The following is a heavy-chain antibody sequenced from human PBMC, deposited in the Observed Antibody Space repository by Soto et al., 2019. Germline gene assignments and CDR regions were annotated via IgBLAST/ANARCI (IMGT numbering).Heavy chain of an antibody. CDR1: GFTFDDYG. V-gene: IGHV3-9*01. D-gene: IGHD3-10*01. Sequence: GGSLRLSCGDSGFTFDDYGMHWVRQAPGKGLEWVSSISWNSGRIGYADSVKGRFTISRDNVKNSLYLQMNSLRAEDTALYYCARSGEFSASDYFGFWGQGTLVTVSS. CDR2: ISWNSGRI. CDR3: ARSGEFSASDYFGF. J-gene: IGHJ4*02.